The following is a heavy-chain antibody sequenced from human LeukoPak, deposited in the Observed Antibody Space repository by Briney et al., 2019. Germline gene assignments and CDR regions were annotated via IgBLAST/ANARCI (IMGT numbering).Heavy chain of an antibody. D-gene: IGHD2-2*01. CDR1: GFTFSSYG. Sequence: GGSLRLSCAASGFTFSSYGMHWVRQAPGKGLEWVAFIRYDGSNKCYADSVKGRFTISRDNSKNTLYLQMNSLRAEDTAVYYCAKPYRYCSSTSCYRPDAFDIWGQGTMVTVSS. CDR3: AKPYRYCSSTSCYRPDAFDI. CDR2: IRYDGSNK. J-gene: IGHJ3*02. V-gene: IGHV3-30*02.